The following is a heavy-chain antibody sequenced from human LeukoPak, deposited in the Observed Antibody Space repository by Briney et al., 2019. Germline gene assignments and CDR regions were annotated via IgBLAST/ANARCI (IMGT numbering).Heavy chain of an antibody. V-gene: IGHV1-3*01. D-gene: IGHD2-15*01. CDR3: AREYPRLGARHCSGGSCYHNWFDP. Sequence: LGASVKVSCKASGYTFTSYAMHWVRQAPGQRLEWMGWINAGNGNTKYSQKFQGRVTITRDTSASTAYMELSSLRSEDTAVYYCAREYPRLGARHCSGGSCYHNWFDPWGQGTLVTVSS. CDR1: GYTFTSYA. J-gene: IGHJ5*02. CDR2: INAGNGNT.